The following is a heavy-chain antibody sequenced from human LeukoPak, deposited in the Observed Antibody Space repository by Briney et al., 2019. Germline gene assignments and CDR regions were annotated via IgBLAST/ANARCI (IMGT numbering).Heavy chain of an antibody. CDR3: ARGVGELLSYHYYYYMDV. Sequence: PSETLSLTCTVSGGSISSYYWSWIRQPPGKGLEWIGRIYTSGSTNYNPSLNSRVTISIDTSKNQFSLKLSSVTAADTAVYYCARGVGELLSYHYYYYMDVWGKGTTVTISS. CDR1: GGSISSYY. V-gene: IGHV4-4*07. J-gene: IGHJ6*03. D-gene: IGHD3-10*01. CDR2: IYTSGST.